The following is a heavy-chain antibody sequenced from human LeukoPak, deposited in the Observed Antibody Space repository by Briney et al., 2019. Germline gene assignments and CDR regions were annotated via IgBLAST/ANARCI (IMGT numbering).Heavy chain of an antibody. D-gene: IGHD4-17*01. CDR2: ISASGGNT. CDR3: AKEYGDYGPDWFDP. V-gene: IGHV3-23*01. CDR1: GCTFSNYA. Sequence: PGGSLRLSCAASGCTFSNYAMNWVRQAPGKGLEWVSGISASGGNTYYADSVKGRLTISRDNSKNTLYLQTHSLRAEAPAVYYCAKEYGDYGPDWFDPWGQGNLVTVSS. J-gene: IGHJ5*02.